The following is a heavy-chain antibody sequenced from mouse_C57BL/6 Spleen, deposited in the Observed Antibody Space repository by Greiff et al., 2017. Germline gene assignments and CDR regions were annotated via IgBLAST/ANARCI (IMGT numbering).Heavy chain of an antibody. CDR1: GFSLTSYG. J-gene: IGHJ4*01. CDR2: IWGGGST. D-gene: IGHD2-4*01. Sequence: VQLQQSGPGLVAPSQSLSITCTVSGFSLTSYGVDWVSQPPGKGLEWLGVIWGGGSTNYNSALMYRLSISKDNSKSQVFLKMNSLQTDDTARYDCAKHDYEYYYAMDYWGQGTAVTVSS. V-gene: IGHV2-9*01. CDR3: AKHDYEYYYAMDY.